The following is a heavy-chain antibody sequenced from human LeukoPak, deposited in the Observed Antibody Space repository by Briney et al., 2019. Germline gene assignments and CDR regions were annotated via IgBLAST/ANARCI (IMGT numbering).Heavy chain of an antibody. J-gene: IGHJ4*02. Sequence: GGSLRLSCAASGFTFRRYWMSWARQASGKGLEWVANIKQDGSEKYYVDSVKGRFTISRDNTKNSLYLQMNSLRAEDTAVYYCVGLGENYWGQGTLVTVSS. D-gene: IGHD3-10*01. CDR2: IKQDGSEK. V-gene: IGHV3-7*02. CDR1: GFTFRRYW. CDR3: VGLGENY.